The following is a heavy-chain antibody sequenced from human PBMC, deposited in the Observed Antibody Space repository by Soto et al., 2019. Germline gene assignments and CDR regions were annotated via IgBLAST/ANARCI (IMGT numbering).Heavy chain of an antibody. CDR1: GFTFSSYS. D-gene: IGHD6-13*01. J-gene: IGHJ3*02. V-gene: IGHV3-21*01. CDR3: AKAAAGWDAFDI. Sequence: GGSLSLSCAASGFTFSSYSMNWVRQAPGKGLEWVSSISSSSSCIYYADSVKGRFTISRDNAKNSLYLQMNSLRAEDTAVYYCAKAAAGWDAFDIWGQGTMVTVSS. CDR2: ISSSSSCI.